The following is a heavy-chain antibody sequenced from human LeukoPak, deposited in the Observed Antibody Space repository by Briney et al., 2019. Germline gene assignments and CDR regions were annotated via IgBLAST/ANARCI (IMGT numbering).Heavy chain of an antibody. CDR2: IKSKTDGGTT. J-gene: IGHJ4*02. Sequence: GGSLRLSCAASGFTFSNAWMSWVRQAPGKGLEWVGRIKSKTDGGTTDYAAPVKGRFTISRDDSKNTLYLQMNSLKTEDTAVYYCTTDSSGYDLYYFDYWGQGTLVTVSS. V-gene: IGHV3-15*01. CDR1: GFTFSNAW. D-gene: IGHD5-12*01. CDR3: TTDSSGYDLYYFDY.